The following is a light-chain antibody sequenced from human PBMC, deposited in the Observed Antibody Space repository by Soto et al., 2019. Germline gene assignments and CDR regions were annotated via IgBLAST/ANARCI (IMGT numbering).Light chain of an antibody. CDR2: GAS. J-gene: IGKJ5*01. CDR1: QSVGSN. V-gene: IGKV3-15*01. CDR3: QQYNNWPLT. Sequence: EIVMTQSPATLSVTPWDGATLSCRASQSVGSNLAWYQQKPGQPPRLLISGASTRATGIPARFSGGGSGTEFTLTITSLQSEDFAVYWCQQYNNWPLTFGPGTRLEIK.